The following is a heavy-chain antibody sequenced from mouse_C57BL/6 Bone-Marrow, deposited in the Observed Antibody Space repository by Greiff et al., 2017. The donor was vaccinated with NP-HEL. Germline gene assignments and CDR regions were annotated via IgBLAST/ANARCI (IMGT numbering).Heavy chain of an antibody. CDR2: IAPSDSYT. V-gene: IGHV1-50*01. CDR3: AITGRGAPWFAY. Sequence: QVQLQQPGAELVKPGASVKLSCKASGYTFTSYWMQWVKQRPGQGLEWIGEIAPSDSYTNYNPKFKGKATLTVDTSSSTAYMQLSSLTSEDSAVYYCAITGRGAPWFAYWGQGTLVTVSA. J-gene: IGHJ3*01. D-gene: IGHD4-1*01. CDR1: GYTFTSYW.